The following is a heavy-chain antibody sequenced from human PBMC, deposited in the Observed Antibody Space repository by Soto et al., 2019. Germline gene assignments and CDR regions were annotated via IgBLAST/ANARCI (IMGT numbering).Heavy chain of an antibody. CDR1: GFTFISYS. J-gene: IGHJ6*03. CDR3: AGGRGALDYYYYIDV. Sequence: GGSLRLSCAASGFTFISYSMNWVRQAPGKGLEWVSYISSSSSTIYYADSVKGRFTISRDNSKNSLYLQVNSLRAEDTAVYYCAGGRGALDYYYYIDVWGKGTTVTVSS. V-gene: IGHV3-48*01. D-gene: IGHD3-10*01. CDR2: ISSSSSTI.